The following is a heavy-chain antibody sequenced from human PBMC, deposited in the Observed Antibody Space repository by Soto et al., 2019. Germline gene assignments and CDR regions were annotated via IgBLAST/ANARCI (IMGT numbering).Heavy chain of an antibody. D-gene: IGHD2-8*01. Sequence: PSETLSLTCTVSGGSVSNSNYYLGCIRQSPGKGLEWIGSVYYRGRSYSKSSVKSRVTISVDTSKNQFSLNLNSVTASDTAVYFCVSQRTSVLTQAYFDYWGPGALVTVSS. V-gene: IGHV4-39*01. J-gene: IGHJ4*02. CDR1: GGSVSNSNYY. CDR2: VYYRGRS. CDR3: VSQRTSVLTQAYFDY.